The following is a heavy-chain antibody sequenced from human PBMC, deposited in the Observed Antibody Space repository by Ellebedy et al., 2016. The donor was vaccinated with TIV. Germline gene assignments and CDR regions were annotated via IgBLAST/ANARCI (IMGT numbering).Heavy chain of an antibody. J-gene: IGHJ4*02. CDR3: ARDLYGSGSYYSPDFDY. CDR1: GGPISSYY. Sequence: SETLSLXXTASGGPISSYYWSWIRQPPGKGLEWIGYIYYSGSTNYNPSLKSRVTISVDTSKNQFSLKLSSVTAADTAVYYCARDLYGSGSYYSPDFDYWGQGTLVTVSS. V-gene: IGHV4-59*01. CDR2: IYYSGST. D-gene: IGHD3-10*01.